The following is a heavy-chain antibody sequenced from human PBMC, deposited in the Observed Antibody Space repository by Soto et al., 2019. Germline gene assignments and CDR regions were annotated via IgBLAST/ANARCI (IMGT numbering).Heavy chain of an antibody. CDR3: ARDLLTGYCDY. CDR2: IWYDGSNK. V-gene: IGHV3-33*01. CDR1: GFTFSSYG. Sequence: GGSLRLSCAASGFTFSSYGMHWVRHAPGKGLEWVAVIWYDGSNKYYADSVKGRFTISRDNSKNTLYLQMNSLRAEDTAVYYCARDLLTGYCDYWGQGTLVTVSS. D-gene: IGHD3-9*01. J-gene: IGHJ4*02.